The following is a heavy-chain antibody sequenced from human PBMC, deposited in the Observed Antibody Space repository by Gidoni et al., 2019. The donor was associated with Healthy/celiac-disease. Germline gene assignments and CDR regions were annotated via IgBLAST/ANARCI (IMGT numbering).Heavy chain of an antibody. CDR1: GGSISCGGYY. J-gene: IGHJ5*02. Sequence: QVQLPESGSGLVQPSQTLSLTCTVPGGSISCGGYYWSWIRQHPGKGLEWIWYIYYSGSTYYNPSLKSRVTISVDTSKNQFSLKLSSVTAADTAVYYCARDVVVIPGGGNWFDPWGQGTLVTVSS. V-gene: IGHV4-31*03. D-gene: IGHD3-22*01. CDR2: IYYSGST. CDR3: ARDVVVIPGGGNWFDP.